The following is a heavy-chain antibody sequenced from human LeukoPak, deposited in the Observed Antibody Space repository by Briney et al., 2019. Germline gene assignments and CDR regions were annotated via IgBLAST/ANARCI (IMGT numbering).Heavy chain of an antibody. V-gene: IGHV4-31*03. J-gene: IGHJ4*02. Sequence: SQTLSLTCTVSGGSISSGGYYWSWIRQHPGKGLEWIGYIYYSGSTYYNPSLKSRVTISVGTSKNQFSLKLSSVTAADTAVYYCARGAHPRGKAHDYWGQGTLVTVSS. CDR2: IYYSGST. D-gene: IGHD6-6*01. CDR1: GGSISSGGYY. CDR3: ARGAHPRGKAHDY.